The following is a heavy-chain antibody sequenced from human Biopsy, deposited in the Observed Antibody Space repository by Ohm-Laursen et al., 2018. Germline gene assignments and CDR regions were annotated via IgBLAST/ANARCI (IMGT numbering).Heavy chain of an antibody. V-gene: IGHV4-34*08. J-gene: IGHJ4*02. Sequence: SETLSLTCVVFGRTFSDYRWTWIRQPPGKGLEWIGQINQSGSTNYNPSLKSRVTISADASKYEFSPRLTSVTAADTAVYFCGNEVYGRDYWGLGARVTVSS. D-gene: IGHD4-17*01. CDR3: GNEVYGRDY. CDR1: GRTFSDYR. CDR2: INQSGST.